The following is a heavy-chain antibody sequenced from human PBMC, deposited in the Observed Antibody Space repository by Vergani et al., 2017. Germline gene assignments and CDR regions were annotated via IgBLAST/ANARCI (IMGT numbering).Heavy chain of an antibody. D-gene: IGHD3-10*01. Sequence: QVQLQQWGAGLLKPSETLSLTCAVYGGSFSGYYWSWIRQPPGKGLEWIGEINHSGSTNYNPSLKSRVTISVDTSKNQFSLKLSSVTAADTAVYYCAKDFYPILLDAFDIWGQGTMVTVSS. V-gene: IGHV4-34*01. CDR2: INHSGST. J-gene: IGHJ3*02. CDR1: GGSFSGYY. CDR3: AKDFYPILLDAFDI.